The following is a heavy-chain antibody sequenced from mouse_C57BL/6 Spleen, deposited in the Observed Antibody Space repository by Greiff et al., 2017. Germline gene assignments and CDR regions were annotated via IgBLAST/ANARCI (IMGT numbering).Heavy chain of an antibody. D-gene: IGHD1-1*01. CDR1: GYTFTSYW. Sequence: QVQLQQPGAELVKPGASVKLSCKASGYTFTSYWMHWVKQRPGQGLEWIGMIHPNSGSTNYNEKFKSKATLTVDKSSSTAYMQLSSLTSEDSAVXYCASDPYYYGSSSYYFDYWGQGTTLTVSS. J-gene: IGHJ2*01. CDR2: IHPNSGST. V-gene: IGHV1-64*01. CDR3: ASDPYYYGSSSYYFDY.